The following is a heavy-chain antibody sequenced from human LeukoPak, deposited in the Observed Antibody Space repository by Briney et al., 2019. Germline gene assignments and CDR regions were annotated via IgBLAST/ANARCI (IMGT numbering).Heavy chain of an antibody. CDR3: ARVPSIAAVGIRLDY. Sequence: GGSLRLSCVASGFTFSNYGMHWVRQAPGKGLEWVAVISYDGRHKYYADSVKGRFTISRDNSKNTLYLQMNSQRAGDTAMYYCARVPSIAAVGIRLDYWGQGTLVTVSS. CDR2: ISYDGRHK. J-gene: IGHJ4*02. V-gene: IGHV3-30*03. CDR1: GFTFSNYG. D-gene: IGHD6-13*01.